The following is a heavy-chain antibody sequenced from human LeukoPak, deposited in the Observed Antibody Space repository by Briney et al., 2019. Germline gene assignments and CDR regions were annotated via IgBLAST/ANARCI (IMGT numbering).Heavy chain of an antibody. D-gene: IGHD2-15*01. CDR1: GFTVSNNY. V-gene: IGHV3-53*01. Sequence: GGSLRLSCAASGFTVSNNYMSGVRQAPGKGLECVSVIYSGGTTYYADSVKGRFTISRDNSKNTLYLQMNSLRAEDTAVYYCARGCSAVSCYAFDYWGQGTLVTVSS. CDR2: IYSGGTT. J-gene: IGHJ4*02. CDR3: ARGCSAVSCYAFDY.